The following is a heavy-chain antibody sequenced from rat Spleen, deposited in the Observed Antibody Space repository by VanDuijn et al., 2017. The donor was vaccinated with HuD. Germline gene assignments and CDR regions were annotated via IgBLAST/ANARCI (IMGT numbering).Heavy chain of an antibody. CDR2: ISFDGSST. V-gene: IGHV5-29*01. D-gene: IGHD1-1*01. J-gene: IGHJ2*01. CDR3: ARHPDYSNYFDY. Sequence: EVQLVESDGGLVQPGRSLKLSCVASGFTFTDYNMAWVRQAPTKGLEWVATISFDGSSTYYRDSVKGRFTISRDNAKSTLYLQMDSLRSEDTATYYCARHPDYSNYFDYWGQGVMVTVSS. CDR1: GFTFTDYN.